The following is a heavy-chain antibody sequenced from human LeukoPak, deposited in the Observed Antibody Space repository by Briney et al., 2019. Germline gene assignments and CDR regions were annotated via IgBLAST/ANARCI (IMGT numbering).Heavy chain of an antibody. V-gene: IGHV4-39*01. CDR1: GGSISSSSYY. CDR2: IYYSGST. Sequence: SETLSLTRTVSGGSISSSSYYWGWIRQPPGKGLEWIGSIYYSGSTYYNPSLKSRVTISVDTSKNQFSLKLSSVTAADTAVYYCARQRVDTAMIENWGQGTLVTVSS. D-gene: IGHD5-18*01. CDR3: ARQRVDTAMIEN. J-gene: IGHJ4*02.